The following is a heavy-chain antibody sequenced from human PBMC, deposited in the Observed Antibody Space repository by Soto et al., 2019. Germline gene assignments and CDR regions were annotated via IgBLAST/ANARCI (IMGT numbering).Heavy chain of an antibody. CDR2: IYPGDSDT. D-gene: IGHD1-7*01. J-gene: IGHJ5*02. CDR3: ARTSELELRMYLRSHWFDP. V-gene: IGHV5-51*01. CDR1: GYSFTSYL. Sequence: PGESLKISCKGSGYSFTSYLIGWVRQMPGKGLEWMGIIYPGDSDTRYSPSFQGQVTISADKSISTAYLQWSSLKASDTAMYYCARTSELELRMYLRSHWFDPWGQGTLVTVSS.